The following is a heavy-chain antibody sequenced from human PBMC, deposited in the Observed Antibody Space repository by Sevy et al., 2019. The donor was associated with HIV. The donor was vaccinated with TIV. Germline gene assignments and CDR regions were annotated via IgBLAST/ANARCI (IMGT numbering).Heavy chain of an antibody. CDR1: GYSFTSYW. J-gene: IGHJ6*03. CDR3: ERRRTTDCSSTSCHTGSNYYYYYMDV. V-gene: IGHV5-51*01. Sequence: GESLKISCKGSGYSFTSYWIGWVRQMPGKGLEWMGIIYPGDSDTRYSPSFQGQVTISADKSISTAYVKRSRLKASDNAMYYCERRRTTDCSSTSCHTGSNYYYYYMDVWGKGTTVTVSS. D-gene: IGHD2-2*02. CDR2: IYPGDSDT.